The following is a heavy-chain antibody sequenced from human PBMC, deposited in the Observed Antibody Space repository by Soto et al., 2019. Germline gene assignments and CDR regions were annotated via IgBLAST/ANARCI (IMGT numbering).Heavy chain of an antibody. Sequence: PSETQSLTCAVSGGTIRSGGCSWSWIRQPPGKGLEWIGYIYHSGSTYYNPSLKSRVTISVDRSKNQFSLKLSSVTAADTAVYYCARAHYGDYGYGMDVWGQGTTVTVSS. V-gene: IGHV4-30-2*01. CDR3: ARAHYGDYGYGMDV. D-gene: IGHD4-17*01. J-gene: IGHJ6*02. CDR1: GGTIRSGGCS. CDR2: IYHSGST.